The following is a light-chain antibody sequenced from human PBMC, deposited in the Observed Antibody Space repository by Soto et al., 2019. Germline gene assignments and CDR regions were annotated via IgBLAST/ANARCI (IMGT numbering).Light chain of an antibody. J-gene: IGKJ1*01. Sequence: EIVLTQSPATLSLSPGERGTLSCRASQSVGRNLAWYQHKPGQAPRLLIYDASNRATGIPARFSGSGSGTDFTLTISSLEPEDFAVYYCQQYGSSPRTFGRGTKVDIK. CDR1: QSVGRN. CDR3: QQYGSSPRT. CDR2: DAS. V-gene: IGKV3-11*01.